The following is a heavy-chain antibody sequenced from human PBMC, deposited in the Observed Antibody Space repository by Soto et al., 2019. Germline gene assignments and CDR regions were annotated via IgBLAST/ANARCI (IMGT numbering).Heavy chain of an antibody. J-gene: IGHJ3*01. CDR2: MYDGGTT. CDR3: AREAAGFDL. D-gene: IGHD6-13*01. V-gene: IGHV3-53*02. CDR1: GFTVSSDH. Sequence: EMQLVETGGGLIQPGGSLRLSCAASGFTVSSDHMSWVRQAPGKGLEWISVMYDGGTTYYADSVQGRFTISRDSSTNTLYLQMTDLRADDTAVYYCAREAAGFDLWGQGTMVTVSS.